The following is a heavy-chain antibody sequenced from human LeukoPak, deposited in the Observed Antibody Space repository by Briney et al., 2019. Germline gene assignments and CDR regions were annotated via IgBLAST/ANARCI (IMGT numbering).Heavy chain of an antibody. CDR3: AKTPRGYTPWVDYFDY. CDR2: ISGSGGST. V-gene: IGHV3-23*01. Sequence: TGGSLRLSCAASGFTFSSYAMSWVRQAPGKGLEWVSAISGSGGSTYYADSVKGRFTISRDNSKNTLYLQMNSLRAEDTAVYYCAKTPRGYTPWVDYFDYWGQGTLVTVSS. D-gene: IGHD5-18*01. J-gene: IGHJ4*02. CDR1: GFTFSSYA.